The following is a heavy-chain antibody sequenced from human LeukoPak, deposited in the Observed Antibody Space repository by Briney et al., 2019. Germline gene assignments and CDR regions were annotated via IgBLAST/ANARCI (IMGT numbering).Heavy chain of an antibody. CDR1: GFTFSSYA. J-gene: IGHJ4*02. D-gene: IGHD2-2*01. V-gene: IGHV3-23*01. CDR3: AKDLGIVVVVPAAPSPS. CDR2: ISGSGGST. Sequence: GGSLRLSCAASGFTFSSYAMSWVRQAPGKGLEWVSAISGSGGSTYYADSVKGRFTISRDNSKNTLYLQMNSLRAEDTAVYYCAKDLGIVVVVPAAPSPSWGQGTLVTVSS.